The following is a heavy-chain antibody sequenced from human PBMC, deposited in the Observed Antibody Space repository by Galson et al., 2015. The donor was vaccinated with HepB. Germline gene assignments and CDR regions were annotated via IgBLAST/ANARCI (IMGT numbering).Heavy chain of an antibody. Sequence: SLRLSCAGSGFTLSSSLMTWVREAPGKGLEWVSVITSGGGSTYYADAVKGRFIVSRDNSKTALYLQMNSLRVEDTAVYYCAKAPGDILYYMDVWGKGTTVTVSS. D-gene: IGHD3-10*01. CDR2: ITSGGGST. CDR3: AKAPGDILYYMDV. J-gene: IGHJ6*03. CDR1: GFTLSSSL. V-gene: IGHV3-23*01.